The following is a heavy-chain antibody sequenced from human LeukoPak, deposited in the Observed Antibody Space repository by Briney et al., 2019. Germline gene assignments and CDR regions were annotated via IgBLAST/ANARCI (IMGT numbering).Heavy chain of an antibody. J-gene: IGHJ4*02. V-gene: IGHV3-30*18. D-gene: IGHD6-13*01. CDR2: ISMDGSST. CDR3: AKDATPGTLDH. CDR1: GFTFSRYG. Sequence: GGSLRLSCAASGFTFSRYGIHWVSQAPGKGLEWVALISMDGSSTYYADSVKGRFTISKDNSKNTLYLQMNSLRTEDTAVYYCAKDATPGTLDHWGQGTLVTVSS.